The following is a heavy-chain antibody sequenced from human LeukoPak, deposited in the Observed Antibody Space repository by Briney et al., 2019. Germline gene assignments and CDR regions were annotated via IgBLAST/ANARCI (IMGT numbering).Heavy chain of an antibody. V-gene: IGHV1-2*02. CDR1: GYTFSSYY. D-gene: IGHD2-15*01. CDR2: INPNSGGT. J-gene: IGHJ5*02. CDR3: ARDYDVVVVAAYNWFDP. Sequence: ASVKVSCKASGYTFSSYYMHWVRQAPGQGLEWMGWINPNSGGTNYAQKFQGRVTMTRDTSISTAYMELSRLRSDDTAVYYCARDYDVVVVAAYNWFDPWGQGTLVTVSS.